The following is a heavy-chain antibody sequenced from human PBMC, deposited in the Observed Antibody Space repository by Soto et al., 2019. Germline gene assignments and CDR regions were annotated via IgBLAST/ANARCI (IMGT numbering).Heavy chain of an antibody. CDR1: GYTFTSYG. D-gene: IGHD1-26*01. J-gene: IGHJ4*02. CDR3: ARDPHSGSYYVSTDY. CDR2: ISAYNGNT. Sequence: QVQLVQSGAEVKKPGASVKVSCKASGYTFTSYGISWVRQAPGQGREWMGWISAYNGNTNYAQKLQGRVTMTTDTSTSTAYMELRSLRSDDTAVYYCARDPHSGSYYVSTDYWGQGTLVTVSS. V-gene: IGHV1-18*01.